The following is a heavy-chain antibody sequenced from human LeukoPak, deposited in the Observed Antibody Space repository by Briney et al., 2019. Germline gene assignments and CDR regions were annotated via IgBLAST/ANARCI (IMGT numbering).Heavy chain of an antibody. D-gene: IGHD5-18*01. V-gene: IGHV3-20*04. CDR1: GFSFGDYG. CDR3: ARDASRLAGNIPGFTPMMGLGTFDM. J-gene: IGHJ3*02. Sequence: GGSLRLSCAASGFSFGDYGMAWVRQAPGKRLEWVAGILRNGVSTNYAGSVKGRFTISRDNAKNSLYLQMNSLRAEDAALYYCARDASRLAGNIPGFTPMMGLGTFDMWGQGTLVTVSS. CDR2: ILRNGVST.